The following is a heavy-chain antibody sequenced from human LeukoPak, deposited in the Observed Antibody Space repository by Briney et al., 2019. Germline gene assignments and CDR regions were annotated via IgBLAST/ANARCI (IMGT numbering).Heavy chain of an antibody. Sequence: LXIXXKXSGYRXXSYWIGWVRQVPGKGLEWMGVIYPGDSDTRYSPSFQGQVTISADKSISTAYLQWSSLKASDTAMYYCAITTVFRRSFDYWGQGTLVTVSS. CDR2: IYPGDSDT. J-gene: IGHJ4*02. D-gene: IGHD4-17*01. V-gene: IGHV5-51*01. CDR3: AITTVFRRSFDY. CDR1: GYRXXSYW.